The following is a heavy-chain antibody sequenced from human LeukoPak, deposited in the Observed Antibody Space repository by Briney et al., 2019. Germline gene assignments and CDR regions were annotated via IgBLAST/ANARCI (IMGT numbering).Heavy chain of an antibody. V-gene: IGHV3-23*01. D-gene: IGHD2-15*01. Sequence: GGSLRLSCAASGFTFSSYAMSWVRQAPGKGLEWVSVISGSGGSTYYADSVKGRFTISRDNSKNTLYLQMNSLRAEDTAVYYCAKDRSSGGSCYNYGGQGTLVTVSS. CDR2: ISGSGGST. J-gene: IGHJ4*02. CDR3: AKDRSSGGSCYNY. CDR1: GFTFSSYA.